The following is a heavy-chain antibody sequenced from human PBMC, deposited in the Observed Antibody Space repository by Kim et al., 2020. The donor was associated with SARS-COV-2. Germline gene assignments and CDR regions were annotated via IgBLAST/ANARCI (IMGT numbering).Heavy chain of an antibody. V-gene: IGHV3-53*01. Sequence: GGSLRLSCAASGFTVSSNYMSWVRQAPGKGLEWVSVIYSGGSTYYADSVKGRFTISRDNSKNTLYLQMNSLRAEDTAVYYCARGSGHLTYYYYGMDVWGQGTTVTVSS. CDR3: ARGSGHLTYYYYGMDV. CDR1: GFTVSSNY. J-gene: IGHJ6*02. CDR2: IYSGGST.